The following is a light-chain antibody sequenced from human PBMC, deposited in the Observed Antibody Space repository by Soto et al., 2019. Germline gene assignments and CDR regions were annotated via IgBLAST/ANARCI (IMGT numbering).Light chain of an antibody. CDR2: NSS. CDR1: QSVRSNY. CDR3: QQYRDLPQT. J-gene: IGKJ1*01. Sequence: EIVLTQSPGTLSLSPGERATLSYRASQSVRSNYLAWYQQKPGQVPRLLIYNSSTRATGIPHRFSGSGSGTDFTLTISRLEPEDFALYYCQQYRDLPQTFGQGTQVEIK. V-gene: IGKV3-20*01.